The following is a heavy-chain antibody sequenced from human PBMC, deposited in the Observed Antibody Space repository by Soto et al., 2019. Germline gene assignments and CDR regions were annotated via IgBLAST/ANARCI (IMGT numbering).Heavy chain of an antibody. J-gene: IGHJ4*02. CDR1: GFAFRNSW. CDR2: INQDGSNK. D-gene: IGHD3-22*01. V-gene: IGHV3-7*01. CDR3: ARDTMIVVVGKINFDY. Sequence: PGASLRLSYAASGFAFRNSWMNWVRQAPGKGLEWVANINQDGSNKNYVDSVKGRFTISRDNAKNSLFLQMISLRAEDTAVYYCARDTMIVVVGKINFDYWGQGT.